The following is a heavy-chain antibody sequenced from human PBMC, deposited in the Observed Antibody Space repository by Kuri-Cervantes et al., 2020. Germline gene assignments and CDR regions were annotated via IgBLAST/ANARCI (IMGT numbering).Heavy chain of an antibody. CDR3: AKDSPLRIGGLLVPASAFFDY. CDR1: GFTFSSYS. V-gene: IGHV3-48*04. D-gene: IGHD3-16*02. CDR2: ISSSGSTI. J-gene: IGHJ4*02. Sequence: GESLKISCAASGFTFSSYSMAWVRQAPGQGLEWVSYISSSGSTIYYADSVKGRFTISRDNAKNSLYLQINSLSAEDTAIYFCAKDSPLRIGGLLVPASAFFDYWGQGTLVTVSS.